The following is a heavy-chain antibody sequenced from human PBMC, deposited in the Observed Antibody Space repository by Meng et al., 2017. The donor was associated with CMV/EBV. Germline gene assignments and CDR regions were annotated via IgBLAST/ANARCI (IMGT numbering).Heavy chain of an antibody. CDR1: GFTFSSYE. V-gene: IGHV3-48*03. Sequence: GESLKISCAASGFTFSSYEMNWVRQAPGKGLEWVSYISSSGSTIYYADSVKGRFTISRDNAKNSLYLQMNSLRAEDTAVYYCARDLGYGDYVGYFDYWGQGTLVTVSS. J-gene: IGHJ4*02. CDR3: ARDLGYGDYVGYFDY. CDR2: ISSSGSTI. D-gene: IGHD4-17*01.